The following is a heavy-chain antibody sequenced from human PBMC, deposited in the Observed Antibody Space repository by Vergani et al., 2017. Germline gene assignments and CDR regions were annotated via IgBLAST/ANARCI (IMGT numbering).Heavy chain of an antibody. D-gene: IGHD6-13*01. V-gene: IGHV4-61*01. J-gene: IGHJ3*02. CDR2: IYYSGST. CDR3: ARLYGSSWYIAFDI. CDR1: GGSVSSGSYY. Sequence: QVQLQESGPGLVKPSETLSLTCTVSGGSVSSGSYYWSWIRQPPGKGLEWIGYIYYSGSTNYNPSLKSRVTISVDTSKNQFSLKLSSVTAADTAVYYCARLYGSSWYIAFDIWGQGTMVTVSS.